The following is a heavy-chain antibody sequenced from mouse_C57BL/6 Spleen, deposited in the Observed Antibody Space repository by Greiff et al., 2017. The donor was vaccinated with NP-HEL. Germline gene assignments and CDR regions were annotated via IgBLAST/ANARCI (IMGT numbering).Heavy chain of an antibody. J-gene: IGHJ2*01. D-gene: IGHD1-1*01. CDR2: IRNKANNHAT. V-gene: IGHV6-6*01. Sequence: EVKLVESGGGLVQPGGSMKLSCAASGFTFSDAWMDWVRQSPEKGLEWVAEIRNKANNHATYYAESVKGRFTISRDDSKSSVYLQMNSLRAEDTGIYYCTRPTVARDFDYWGQGTTLTVSS. CDR1: GFTFSDAW. CDR3: TRPTVARDFDY.